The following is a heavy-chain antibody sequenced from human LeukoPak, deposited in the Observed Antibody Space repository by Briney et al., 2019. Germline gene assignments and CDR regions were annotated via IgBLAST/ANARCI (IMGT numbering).Heavy chain of an antibody. CDR1: GGSISSYY. J-gene: IGHJ3*02. CDR3: ASLVVANPGASDI. V-gene: IGHV4-59*01. CDR2: IYYSGST. Sequence: SETLSLTCIVSGGSISSYYWSWIRQPPGKGLEWIGYIYYSGSTNYNPSLKSRVTISVDTSKNQFSLKLSSVTAADTAVYYCASLVVANPGASDIWGQGTMVTVSS. D-gene: IGHD2-15*01.